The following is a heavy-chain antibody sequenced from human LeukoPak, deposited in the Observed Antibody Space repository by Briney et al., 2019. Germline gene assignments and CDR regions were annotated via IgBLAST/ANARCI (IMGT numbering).Heavy chain of an antibody. Sequence: GGSLTLSCAASGFTFSSYGMHWVRQAPGKGLEWVAFIRYDGSNEYYADSVKGRFTISRDNSKNTLYLQMNSLRAEDTAVYYCAKDMSGWTYFDYWGQGTLVTVSS. J-gene: IGHJ4*02. CDR1: GFTFSSYG. V-gene: IGHV3-30*02. CDR2: IRYDGSNE. D-gene: IGHD6-19*01. CDR3: AKDMSGWTYFDY.